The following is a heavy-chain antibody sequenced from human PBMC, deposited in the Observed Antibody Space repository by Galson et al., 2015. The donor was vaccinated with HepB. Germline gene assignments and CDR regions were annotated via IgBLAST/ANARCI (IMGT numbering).Heavy chain of an antibody. CDR2: IKQDGSEK. V-gene: IGHV3-7*03. J-gene: IGHJ4*02. Sequence: SLRLSCAASGFTFSSYWMSWVRQAPGKGLEWVANIKQDGSEKYYVDSVKGRFTISRDNAKNSLYLQMNSLRAEDTAVYYCARGLYSSGWWRGFDYWGQGTLVTVSS. CDR1: GFTFSSYW. CDR3: ARGLYSSGWWRGFDY. D-gene: IGHD6-19*01.